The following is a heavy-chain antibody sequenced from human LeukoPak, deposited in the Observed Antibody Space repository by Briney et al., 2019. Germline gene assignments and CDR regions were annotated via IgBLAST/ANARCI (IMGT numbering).Heavy chain of an antibody. V-gene: IGHV4-39*07. CDR3: AREYSPLSGSSGWVRRYYYYYMDV. D-gene: IGHD6-19*01. CDR2: INHSGST. J-gene: IGHJ6*03. CDR1: GGSISSSSYY. Sequence: SQTLSLTCTVSGGSISSSSYYWSWIRQPPGKGLEWIGEINHSGSTNYNPSLNSRVTISVDTSKNQFSLKLSSVTAADTAVYYCAREYSPLSGSSGWVRRYYYYYMDVWGKGTTVTVSS.